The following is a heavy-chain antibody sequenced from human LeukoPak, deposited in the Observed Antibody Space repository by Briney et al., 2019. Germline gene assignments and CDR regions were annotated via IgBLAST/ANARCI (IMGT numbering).Heavy chain of an antibody. J-gene: IGHJ4*02. CDR3: ARRTASQNNWNSPIDY. V-gene: IGHV4-59*01. CDR1: GGSISSYY. D-gene: IGHD1-7*01. CDR2: IYYTGST. Sequence: SETLSLTCTVSGGSISSYYWSWIRQPPGKGLEWIAYIYYTGSTNYNPSLKSRVTMSVDTSKNQFSLKLSSVTAADTAVYYCARRTASQNNWNSPIDYWGQGTLVTVSS.